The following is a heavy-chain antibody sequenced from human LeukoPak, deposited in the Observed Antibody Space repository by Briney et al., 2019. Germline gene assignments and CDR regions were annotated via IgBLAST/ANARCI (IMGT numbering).Heavy chain of an antibody. V-gene: IGHV3-73*01. J-gene: IGHJ4*02. CDR1: GFTFSGSA. Sequence: GGSLKLSCAASGFTFSGSAMHWVRQASGKGREWVGRIRSKANSYATAYAASVKGRFTIFRDDSKNTAYLQMNSLKTEDTAVYYCTIGTTNYWGQGTLVTVSS. CDR3: TIGTTNY. D-gene: IGHD1-7*01. CDR2: IRSKANSYAT.